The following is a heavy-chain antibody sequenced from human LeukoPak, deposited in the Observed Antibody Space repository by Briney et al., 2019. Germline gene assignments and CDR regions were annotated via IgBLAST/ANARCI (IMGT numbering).Heavy chain of an antibody. CDR2: IYTSGST. CDR3: ARDSGRSSVRAQYFHH. CDR1: GGSISSYY. J-gene: IGHJ1*01. V-gene: IGHV4-4*07. D-gene: IGHD6-13*01. Sequence: SETLCLSCTVSGGSISSYYWSWIRQPAAKGLEWIGRIYTSGSTTYNSSLKSRVTMSVDTSKNQFSLTLSSVTAADTAVYYCARDSGRSSVRAQYFHHWGRDRLASVSS.